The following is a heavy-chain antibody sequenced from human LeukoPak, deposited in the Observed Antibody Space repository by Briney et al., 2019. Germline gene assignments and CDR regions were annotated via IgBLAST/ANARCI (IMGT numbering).Heavy chain of an antibody. V-gene: IGHV4-59*05. Sequence: GSLRLSCAASGFTVSSNYMSWVRQPPGKGLEWVASIYYSGSAYYNPSLKSRVSISVDTSKNQFSLKLSSVTAADTAVYYCVRRNYYFDYWGQGTLVTVSS. CDR2: IYYSGSA. CDR1: GFTVSSNY. CDR3: VRRNYYFDY. J-gene: IGHJ4*02.